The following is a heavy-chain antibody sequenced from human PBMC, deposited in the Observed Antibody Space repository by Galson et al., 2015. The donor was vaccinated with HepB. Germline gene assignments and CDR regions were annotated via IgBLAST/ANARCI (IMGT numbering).Heavy chain of an antibody. D-gene: IGHD3-10*01. CDR2: IKQDGSEK. V-gene: IGHV3-7*03. CDR1: GFTFSSYW. Sequence: SLRLSCAASGFTFSSYWMSWVRQAPGKGQEWVANIKQDGSEKYYVDSVKGRFTISRDNAKNSLYLQMNSLRAEDTAVYYCARTRNYGDDAFDIWGQGTMVTVSS. J-gene: IGHJ3*02. CDR3: ARTRNYGDDAFDI.